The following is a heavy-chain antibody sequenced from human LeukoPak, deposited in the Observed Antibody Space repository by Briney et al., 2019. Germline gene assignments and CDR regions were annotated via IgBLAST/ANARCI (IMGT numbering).Heavy chain of an antibody. V-gene: IGHV3-23*01. D-gene: IGHD2-21*02. CDR1: GFTFSSYA. Sequence: SGGSLRLSCAASGFTFSSYAMSWVRQAPGKGLEWVSAISGGGGSTYYADSVKGRFTISRDNSKNTLYLQMNSLRAEDTAVYYCAKGRLVVTVTPIDYWGQGTLVTVSS. J-gene: IGHJ4*02. CDR3: AKGRLVVTVTPIDY. CDR2: ISGGGGST.